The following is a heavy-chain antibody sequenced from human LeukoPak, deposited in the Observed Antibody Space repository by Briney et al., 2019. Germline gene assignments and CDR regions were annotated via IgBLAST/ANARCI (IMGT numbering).Heavy chain of an antibody. CDR2: INAGNGNT. J-gene: IGHJ5*02. V-gene: IGHV1-3*01. D-gene: IGHD2-2*01. CDR3: ARGALRALYCSSTSCPDWFDP. Sequence: ASVKVSCKASGYTFTSYAMHWVRQAPGQRLEWMGWINAGNGNTKYSQKFQGRVTITRDTSASTAYMELSSLGSEDTAVYYCARGALRALYCSSTSCPDWFDPWGQGTLVTVSS. CDR1: GYTFTSYA.